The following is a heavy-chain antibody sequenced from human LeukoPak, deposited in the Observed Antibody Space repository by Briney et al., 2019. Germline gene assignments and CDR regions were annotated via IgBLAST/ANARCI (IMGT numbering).Heavy chain of an antibody. Sequence: PSETLSLTCIVSGGSISNYYWSWMRQSAGKGLEWIGRIPSSGNTDYSPSLKSRVSMSLDTSKNQFSLNLTSVTAADTAVYYCARGPLMSAGGGVDPWGQGTLVTATS. J-gene: IGHJ5*02. CDR1: GGSISNYY. V-gene: IGHV4-4*07. CDR2: IPSSGNT. D-gene: IGHD2-21*01. CDR3: ARGPLMSAGGGVDP.